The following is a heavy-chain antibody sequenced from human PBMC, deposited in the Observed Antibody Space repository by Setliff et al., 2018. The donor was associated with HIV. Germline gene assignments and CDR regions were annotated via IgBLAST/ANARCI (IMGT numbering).Heavy chain of an antibody. Sequence: SETLSLTCTVSGGSFSDYYRSWIRQPPGKGLEWIGYIYTSGSTNYNPSLKSRVTISVDTSKNQFSLKLRSVTAADTAVYYCARKGSSSRSQEYYYDFWGQGTLVTVSS. D-gene: IGHD6-13*01. V-gene: IGHV4-4*09. J-gene: IGHJ4*02. CDR2: IYTSGST. CDR3: ARKGSSSRSQEYYYDF. CDR1: GGSFSDYY.